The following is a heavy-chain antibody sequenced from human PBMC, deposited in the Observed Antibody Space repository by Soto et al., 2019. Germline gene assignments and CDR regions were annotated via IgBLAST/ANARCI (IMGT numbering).Heavy chain of an antibody. V-gene: IGHV4-31*01. D-gene: IGHD3-16*01. CDR3: ARGGGSTKVDY. J-gene: IGHJ4*01. CDR1: GGSITSSGYY. CDR2: TSNSGRT. Sequence: QVQLQESGPGLVKPSQTLSLTCTVSGGSITSSGYYWSWIRQHPGEGLEWIGFTSNSGRTSYNPSLKSPVTKSVDTSSNQFSLNLKSVTAAYTAVYYCARGGGSTKVDYWGDGTLVTVSP.